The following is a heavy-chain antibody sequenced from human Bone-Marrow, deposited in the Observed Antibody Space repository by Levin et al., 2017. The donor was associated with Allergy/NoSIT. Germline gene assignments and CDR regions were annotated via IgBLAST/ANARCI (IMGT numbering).Heavy chain of an antibody. J-gene: IGHJ4*02. CDR1: GGSFSGYY. V-gene: IGHV4-34*01. Sequence: PSETLSLTCAVSGGSFSGYYWSWIRQPPGKGLEWLGEINHSGSTNYNPSLKGRVTISLDTSKSQFFLELSSVAAADTAVYYCARENVWFGEYSKCNFDSWGQGTLVTVSS. CDR2: INHSGST. CDR3: ARENVWFGEYSKCNFDS. D-gene: IGHD3-10*01.